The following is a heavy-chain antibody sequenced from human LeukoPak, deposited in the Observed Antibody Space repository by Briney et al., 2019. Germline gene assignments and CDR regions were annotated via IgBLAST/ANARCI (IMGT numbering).Heavy chain of an antibody. Sequence: SETLSLTCTVSGGSISSSSYYWGWIRQPPGKGLEWIGSIYYSGSTYYNPSLKSRVAISVDTSKNQFSLKLSSVTAADTAVYYCARHSGYYDILTGYYKGDYFDYWGQGTLVTVSS. CDR1: GGSISSSSYY. J-gene: IGHJ4*02. V-gene: IGHV4-39*01. CDR2: IYYSGST. D-gene: IGHD3-9*01. CDR3: ARHSGYYDILTGYYKGDYFDY.